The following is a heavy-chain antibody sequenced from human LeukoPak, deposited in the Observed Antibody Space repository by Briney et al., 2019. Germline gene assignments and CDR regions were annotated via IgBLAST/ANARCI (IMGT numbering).Heavy chain of an antibody. V-gene: IGHV3-23*01. CDR2: ISSSGGST. Sequence: GGSLRLSCAASGFTFSSYAMSWVRQAPGKGLEWVSAISSSGGSTYYADSVKGRLTISRDNAKNSLYLQMNSLRAEDTALYYCARRFDYWGQGTLVTVSS. CDR3: ARRFDY. J-gene: IGHJ4*02. CDR1: GFTFSSYA.